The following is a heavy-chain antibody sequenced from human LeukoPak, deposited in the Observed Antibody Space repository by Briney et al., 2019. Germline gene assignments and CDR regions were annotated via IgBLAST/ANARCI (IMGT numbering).Heavy chain of an antibody. V-gene: IGHV4-34*01. CDR1: GFTFSSYA. J-gene: IGHJ4*02. D-gene: IGHD4-17*01. Sequence: AGGSLRLSCAASGFTFSSYAMSWVRQPPGKGLEWIGEINHSGSTNYNPSLKSRVTISVDTSKNQFSLKLSSVTAADTAVYYCASSVDDYADRLDYWGQGTLVTVSS. CDR3: ASSVDDYADRLDY. CDR2: INHSGST.